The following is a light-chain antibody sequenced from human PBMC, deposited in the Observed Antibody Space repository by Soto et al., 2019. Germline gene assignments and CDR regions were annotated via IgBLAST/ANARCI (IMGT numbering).Light chain of an antibody. CDR3: SSYTSNSTLYV. J-gene: IGLJ1*01. Sequence: QLVLTQPASVSGSPGQSITISCTGTRSDVGGYNYVSWYQQHPGKAPKLMIYDVSNRPSGVSNRFSGSKSGNTASLTISGLQAEDEADYYCSSYTSNSTLYVFGTGTKLTVL. V-gene: IGLV2-14*01. CDR2: DVS. CDR1: RSDVGGYNY.